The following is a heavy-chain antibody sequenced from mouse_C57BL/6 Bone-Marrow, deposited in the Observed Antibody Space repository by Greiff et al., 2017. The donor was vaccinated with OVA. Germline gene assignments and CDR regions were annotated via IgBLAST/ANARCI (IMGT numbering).Heavy chain of an antibody. J-gene: IGHJ4*01. CDR2: ISGGGGNT. Sequence: DVMLVESGGGLVKPGGSLKLSCAASGFTFSSYTMSWVRQTPEKRLEWVATISGGGGNTYYPDSVKGRFTISRDNAKNTLYLQMSSLRSEDTALYYCARVRGPYYGGDYWGQGTSVTVSS. V-gene: IGHV5-9*01. D-gene: IGHD2-10*01. CDR3: ARVRGPYYGGDY. CDR1: GFTFSSYT.